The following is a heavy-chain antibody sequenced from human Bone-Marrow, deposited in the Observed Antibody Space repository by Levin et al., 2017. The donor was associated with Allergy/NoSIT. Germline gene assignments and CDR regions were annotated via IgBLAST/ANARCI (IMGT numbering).Heavy chain of an antibody. V-gene: IGHV1-18*01. CDR2: INPDNGNT. D-gene: IGHD3-16*01. CDR1: GYTFPSYG. CDR3: AKLGGQSKVYDAFDI. J-gene: IGHJ3*02. Sequence: GASVKVSCKASGYTFPSYGFSWLRQAPGQGPEWMAWINPDNGNTNYAQKLQGRVTVTTDTSTSTAYMELRSLRSDDTAVYYCAKLGGQSKVYDAFDIWGQGTLVTVSS.